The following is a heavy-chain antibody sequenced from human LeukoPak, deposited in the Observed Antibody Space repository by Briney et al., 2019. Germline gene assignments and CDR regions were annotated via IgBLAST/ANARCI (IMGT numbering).Heavy chain of an antibody. CDR2: FDPEDGET. CDR1: GYTLTELS. D-gene: IGHD3-9*01. V-gene: IGHV1-24*01. J-gene: IGHJ4*02. Sequence: ASVKVSCKVSGYTLTELSMHWVRQAPGKGLEWMGGFDPEDGETIYAQKSQGRVTMTEDTSTDTAYMELSSLRSEDTAVYYCATGDTLTDLFAASPRNYFDYWGQGTLVTVSS. CDR3: ATGDTLTDLFAASPRNYFDY.